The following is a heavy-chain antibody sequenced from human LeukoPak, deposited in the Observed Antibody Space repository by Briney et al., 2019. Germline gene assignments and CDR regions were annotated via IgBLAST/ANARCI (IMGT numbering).Heavy chain of an antibody. V-gene: IGHV1-46*04. CDR1: GYTFTGYY. Sequence: ASVTVSCKASGYTFTGYYMHWVRQAPGQGLEWMGIINPRGDSPSYSQKLQGRVTLTRDTSTSTVHMELRSLTSEDTAMYYCAGDSSGYWEFFEHWGQGTLVIVSS. J-gene: IGHJ1*01. D-gene: IGHD3-22*01. CDR3: AGDSSGYWEFFEH. CDR2: INPRGDSP.